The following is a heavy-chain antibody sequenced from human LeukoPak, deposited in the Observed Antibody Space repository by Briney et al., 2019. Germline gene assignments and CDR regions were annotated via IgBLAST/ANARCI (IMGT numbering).Heavy chain of an antibody. CDR2: ISSSSSYI. CDR3: ARTPTSGRNWFDP. CDR1: GFTFSSYG. V-gene: IGHV3-21*01. Sequence: GGTLRLSCAASGFTFSSYGMSWIRQAPGKGLEWVSSISSSSSYIYYADSVKGRFTISRDNAKNSLYLQMNSLRAEDTAVYYCARTPTSGRNWFDPWGQGTLVTVSS. D-gene: IGHD1-26*01. J-gene: IGHJ5*02.